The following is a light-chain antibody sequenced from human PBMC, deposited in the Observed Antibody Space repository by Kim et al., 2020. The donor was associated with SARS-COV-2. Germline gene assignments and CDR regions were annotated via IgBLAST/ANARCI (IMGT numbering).Light chain of an antibody. CDR1: QSVSSW. CDR2: KAS. V-gene: IGKV1-5*03. J-gene: IGKJ2*01. CDR3: QQYNSNPYT. Sequence: DIQMTKSPSTLSASVGDRVTVTCRASQSVSSWLAWYQQKPGKAPKLLIYKASSLESAVPSRFSGSGSGTEFTLTISSLQPDDFATYYCQQYNSNPYTFGQGTKVDIK.